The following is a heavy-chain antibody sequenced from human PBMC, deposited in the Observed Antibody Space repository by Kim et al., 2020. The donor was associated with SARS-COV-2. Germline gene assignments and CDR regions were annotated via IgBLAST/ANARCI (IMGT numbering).Heavy chain of an antibody. CDR3: ARQGSGINWFDP. D-gene: IGHD3-10*01. V-gene: IGHV2-70*01. Sequence: YYSTSLKTRLTISKDTSKNQVVLTMTNMDPVDTATYYCARQGSGINWFDPWGQGTLVTVSS. J-gene: IGHJ5*02.